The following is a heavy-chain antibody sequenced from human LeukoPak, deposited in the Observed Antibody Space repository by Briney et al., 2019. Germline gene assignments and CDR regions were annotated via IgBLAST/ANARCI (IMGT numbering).Heavy chain of an antibody. V-gene: IGHV3-11*04. Sequence: GGSLRLSCAASGFTFSDYYMSWIRQAPGKGLEWVSYISSSGSTIYYADSVKGRFTIARDNAKDSLFLQMNSLTVEDTAMYYCVRSFHPGGWFDPWGQGTLVTVSS. CDR1: GFTFSDYY. J-gene: IGHJ5*02. CDR2: ISSSGSTI. CDR3: VRSFHPGGWFDP. D-gene: IGHD3-10*01.